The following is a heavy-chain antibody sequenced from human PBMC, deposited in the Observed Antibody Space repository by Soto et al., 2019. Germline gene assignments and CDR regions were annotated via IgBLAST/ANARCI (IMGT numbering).Heavy chain of an antibody. CDR3: ASPEDHDYGENGYFQH. V-gene: IGHV3-30*03. Sequence: GGSLRLSCAASGFTFSSYGMHWVRQAPGKGLEWVAVISYDGSNKYYADSVKGRFTISRDNSKNTLYLQMNSLRAEDTAVYYCASPEDHDYGENGYFQHWGQGTLVTVSS. J-gene: IGHJ1*01. CDR2: ISYDGSNK. D-gene: IGHD4-17*01. CDR1: GFTFSSYG.